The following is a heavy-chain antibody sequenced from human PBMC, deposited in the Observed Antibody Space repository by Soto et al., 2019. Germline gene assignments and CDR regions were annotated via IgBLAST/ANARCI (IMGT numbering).Heavy chain of an antibody. D-gene: IGHD6-13*01. J-gene: IGHJ5*02. CDR2: IYHSGST. CDR1: GCSISSGGYS. CDR3: ARDRPDLAAAGTSWFDP. V-gene: IGHV4-30-2*05. Sequence: PSETLSLACAVSGCSISSGGYSWSWIRQPPGKGLEWIGYIYHSGSTYYNPSLKSRVTLSVDTSRKQFSLKVSSVTAADTAVYYCARDRPDLAAAGTSWFDPWGQGTLVTVSS.